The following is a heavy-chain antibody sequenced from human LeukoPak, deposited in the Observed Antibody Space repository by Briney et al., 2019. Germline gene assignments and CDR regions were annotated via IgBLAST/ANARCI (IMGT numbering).Heavy chain of an antibody. V-gene: IGHV3-30*18. J-gene: IGHJ4*02. CDR3: AKDGYSSGWPVDY. CDR1: GFTFSSYG. CDR2: ISYDGSNY. Sequence: GGSLRLSCAASGFTFSSYGMHWVRQAPGKGLELVAVISYDGSNYYYADSVKGRFTISRDNSKNTVFLQMNGLRAEDTAVYYCAKDGYSSGWPVDYWGQGTLVSVSS. D-gene: IGHD6-19*01.